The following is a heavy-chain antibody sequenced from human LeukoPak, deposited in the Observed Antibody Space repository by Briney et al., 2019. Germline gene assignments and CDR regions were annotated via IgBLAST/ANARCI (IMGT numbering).Heavy chain of an antibody. CDR2: IRSKAYGGTT. Sequence: GGSLRLSCTASGFTFGDYAMSWVRQAPGKGLEWVGFIRSKAYGGTTEYAASVKGRFTISRDDSKSIAYLQMNSLKTEDTALYYCTRDAHYYSSGSYYSYYFDYWGQGTLVTVSS. CDR3: TRDAHYYSSGSYYSYYFDY. D-gene: IGHD3-10*01. CDR1: GFTFGDYA. J-gene: IGHJ4*02. V-gene: IGHV3-49*04.